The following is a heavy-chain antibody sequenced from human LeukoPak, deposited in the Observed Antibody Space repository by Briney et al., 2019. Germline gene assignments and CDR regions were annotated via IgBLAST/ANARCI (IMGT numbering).Heavy chain of an antibody. CDR3: ANFLPPYYFDY. CDR1: GLTFSTSG. V-gene: IGHV3-30*02. J-gene: IGHJ4*02. CDR2: IRYDGSNK. Sequence: GGSLRLSCTASGLTFSTSGFNWVRQAPGKGLEWVAFIRYDGSNKYYADSVKGRFTISRDNSKNTLYLQMNSLRAEDTAVYYCANFLPPYYFDYWDQGTLVTVSS.